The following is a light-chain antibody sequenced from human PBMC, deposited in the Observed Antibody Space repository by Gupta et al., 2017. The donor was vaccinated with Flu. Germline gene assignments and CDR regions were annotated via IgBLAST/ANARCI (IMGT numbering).Light chain of an antibody. J-gene: IGLJ2*01. CDR1: NIGRKS. CDR2: DDN. CDR3: QVWGDYGDVV. V-gene: IGLV3-21*02. Sequence: SYVLTQPPSLSVAPGQTARITCGGHNIGRKSVHWYQQKPGQAPVLVVYDDNVRPSGIPERFSDSNSGNTATLTFSRVEAGDEADYYCQVWGDYGDVVFGGGTKLTVL.